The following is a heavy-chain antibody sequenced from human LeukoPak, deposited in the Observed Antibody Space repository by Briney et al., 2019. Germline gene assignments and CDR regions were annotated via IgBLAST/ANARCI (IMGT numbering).Heavy chain of an antibody. D-gene: IGHD6-19*01. CDR3: ARDKAVAGTLFDY. V-gene: IGHV4-31*11. Sequence: SETLSLTCAVYGGSFSGYYWSWIRQHPGKGLEWIGFIYYSGSTYYNPSLKSRITISVGTSQNQFSLRLSSVTAADTAVYYCARDKAVAGTLFDYWGQGTLVTVSS. CDR1: GGSFSGYY. J-gene: IGHJ4*02. CDR2: IYYSGST.